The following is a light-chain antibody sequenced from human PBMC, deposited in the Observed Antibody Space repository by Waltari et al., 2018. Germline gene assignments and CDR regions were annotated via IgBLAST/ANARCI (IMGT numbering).Light chain of an antibody. Sequence: QSVLTQPPSASGTPGQRVTLSCSGSSSNIGSNTVNWYQQLPGTAPKLLIYSNNQRPSGVPDRVSGSKSGTSASLAIRGLQSEDEADYYCAAWDASLNGPVFAGGTKLTVL. CDR3: AAWDASLNGPV. CDR1: SSNIGSNT. V-gene: IGLV1-44*01. CDR2: SNN. J-gene: IGLJ2*01.